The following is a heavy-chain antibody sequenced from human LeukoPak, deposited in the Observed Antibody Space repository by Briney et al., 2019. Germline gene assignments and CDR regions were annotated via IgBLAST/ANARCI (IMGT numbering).Heavy chain of an antibody. CDR1: GFTFSNAC. CDR3: AKALNNDYVWGSYRYDRYYFDY. Sequence: GGSLRLSCAASGFTFSNACMHWVRQAPGKGLEWVTVISYDGSNKYYADSVKGRFTISRDNSKNTLYLQMNSLRAEDTAVYYCAKALNNDYVWGSYRYDRYYFDYWGQGTLVTVSS. V-gene: IGHV3-30*18. J-gene: IGHJ4*02. D-gene: IGHD3-16*02. CDR2: ISYDGSNK.